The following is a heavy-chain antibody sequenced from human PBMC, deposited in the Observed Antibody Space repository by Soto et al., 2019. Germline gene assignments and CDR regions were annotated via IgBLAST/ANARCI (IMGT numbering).Heavy chain of an antibody. Sequence: SETLSLTCAVYGGSFSGYYWSWIRQPPGKGLGWIGEINHSGSTNYNPSLKSRVTISVDTSKNQFSLKLSSVTAADTAVYYCARLWFGELLTYYCGMDVWGQGTTVTVSS. CDR1: GGSFSGYY. D-gene: IGHD3-10*01. V-gene: IGHV4-34*01. CDR3: ARLWFGELLTYYCGMDV. J-gene: IGHJ6*02. CDR2: INHSGST.